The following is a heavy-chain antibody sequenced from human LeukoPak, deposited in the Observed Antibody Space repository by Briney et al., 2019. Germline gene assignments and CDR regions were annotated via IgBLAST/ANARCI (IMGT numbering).Heavy chain of an antibody. J-gene: IGHJ3*02. CDR1: GFTFNSYI. CDR2: ISFVENSK. V-gene: IGHV3-30*04. D-gene: IGHD3-22*01. CDR3: ARWGYSYDALDI. Sequence: PGGSLRLSCVASGFTFNSYIMHWVRQAPGKGLEWVAVISFVENSKHYADSVRGRFTVSRDNSKNTLYLEMNSLRAEDTALYYCARWGYSYDALDIWGQGTLVTVSS.